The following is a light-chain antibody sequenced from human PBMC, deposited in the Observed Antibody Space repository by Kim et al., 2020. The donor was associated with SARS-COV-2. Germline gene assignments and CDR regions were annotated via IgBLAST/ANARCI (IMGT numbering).Light chain of an antibody. V-gene: IGLV2-14*03. J-gene: IGLJ3*02. CDR2: DVS. CDR3: SSYTSSSWV. CDR1: SSDVGGYNY. Sequence: GQSITISCTGTSSDVGGYNYVSWYQQHPGKAPKLMIYDVSNRPSGVSNRFSGSKSGNTASLTISGLQAEDEADYYCSSYTSSSWVFGGGTQLTVL.